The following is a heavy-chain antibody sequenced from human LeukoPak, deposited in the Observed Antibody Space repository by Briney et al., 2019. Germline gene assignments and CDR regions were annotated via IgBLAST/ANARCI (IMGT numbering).Heavy chain of an antibody. J-gene: IGHJ4*02. CDR2: INSDGSST. D-gene: IGHD3-3*01. V-gene: IGHV3-74*01. CDR1: GFTFSSYW. CDR3: AREQANSYYDFWSGQNSLLDY. Sequence: GGSLRLSCAVSGFTFSSYWMHWVRQAPGKGLVWVSRINSDGSSTSYADSVKGRFTISRDNAKNTLYLQMNSLRAEDTAVYYCAREQANSYYDFWSGQNSLLDYWGQGTLVTVSS.